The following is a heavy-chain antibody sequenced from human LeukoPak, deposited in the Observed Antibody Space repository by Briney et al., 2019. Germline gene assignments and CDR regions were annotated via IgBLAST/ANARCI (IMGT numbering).Heavy chain of an antibody. V-gene: IGHV3-20*04. CDR1: GFKFDDYG. CDR3: ARARGGYYFFDY. D-gene: IGHD6-13*01. J-gene: IGHJ4*02. Sequence: PGGSLRLSCAASGFKFDDYGMSWVRHAPGKGLEWVSGINWNGGSTGYADSVKGRFTISRDNAKNSLYLQMNSLRAEDTALYYCARARGGYYFFDYWGQGTLVTVSS. CDR2: INWNGGST.